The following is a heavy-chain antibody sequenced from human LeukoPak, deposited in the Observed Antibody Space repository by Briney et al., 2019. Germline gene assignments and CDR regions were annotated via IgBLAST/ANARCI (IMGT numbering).Heavy chain of an antibody. CDR2: INSDGSST. CDR1: GFTFSSYW. Sequence: PGGSLRLSCAASGFTFSSYWMHWVRQAPGKGLVWVSRINSDGSSTSHADSVKGRFTISRDNSKNTLYLQMNSLRAEDTAVYYCAKVPRAYYYDSSGYYDYWGQGTLVTVSS. V-gene: IGHV3-74*01. J-gene: IGHJ4*02. D-gene: IGHD3-22*01. CDR3: AKVPRAYYYDSSGYYDY.